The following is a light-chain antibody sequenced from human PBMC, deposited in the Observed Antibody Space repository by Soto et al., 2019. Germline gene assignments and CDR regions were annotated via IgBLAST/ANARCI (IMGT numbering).Light chain of an antibody. CDR3: SSFTRSTTVV. Sequence: QSVLTQPASVSGFPGQSITISCTGTSSDIGAYNYVSWYQQYPAKAPKLMIYNVNNRPSGASNRFSGSKSGNTASLTISGLQAEDEADYYCSSFTRSTTVVFGGGTKVTVL. V-gene: IGLV2-14*01. CDR1: SSDIGAYNY. J-gene: IGLJ2*01. CDR2: NVN.